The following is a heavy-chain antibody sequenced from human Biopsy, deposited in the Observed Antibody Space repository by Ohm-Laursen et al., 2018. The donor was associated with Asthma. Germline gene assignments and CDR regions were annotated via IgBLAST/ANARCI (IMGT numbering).Heavy chain of an antibody. CDR1: GYTFISYA. J-gene: IGHJ5*02. CDR3: ARDRGYCSGGTCPSWFDP. CDR2: INPNSGDT. V-gene: IGHV1-2*02. Sequence: ASVKVSCKASGYTFISYAIHWVRQAPGQRLEWMGWINPNSGDTKYAQRFQGRVTVTRDRSISTAYMELSRLRSDDTAVYYCARDRGYCSGGTCPSWFDPWGQGTLVIVSS. D-gene: IGHD2-15*01.